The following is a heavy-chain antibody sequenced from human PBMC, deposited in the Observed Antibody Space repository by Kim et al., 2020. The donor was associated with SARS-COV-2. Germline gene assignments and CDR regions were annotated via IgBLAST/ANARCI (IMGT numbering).Heavy chain of an antibody. V-gene: IGHV4-31*03. D-gene: IGHD3-22*01. CDR2: ISYSGRT. CDR1: GGSFSSGYHF. J-gene: IGHJ3*02. CDR3: ARSIGSSGDYSDACDI. Sequence: SETLSLTCTVPGGSFSSGYHFWSWIRQHPGKGLVWIGYISYSGRTYYNPSLKSRVTISLDTSKNQFSLRLSSVTAADTAVYFCARSIGSSGDYSDACDIWGQGTLVTVSS.